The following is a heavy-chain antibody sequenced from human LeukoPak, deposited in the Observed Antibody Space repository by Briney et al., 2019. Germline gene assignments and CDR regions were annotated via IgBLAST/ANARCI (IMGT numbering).Heavy chain of an antibody. CDR3: ARGGYQPYYYMDV. CDR2: ITAYSSYI. J-gene: IGHJ6*03. D-gene: IGHD2-2*01. V-gene: IGHV3-21*01. Sequence: GGSLRLSCAASGFTFSYYSMNWVRQAPGKGLEWVSSITAYSSYIYYADSVKGRFTISRDNAKNSLYLQMSSLRAEDTAVYYCARGGYQPYYYMDVWGTGTTVTVSS. CDR1: GFTFSYYS.